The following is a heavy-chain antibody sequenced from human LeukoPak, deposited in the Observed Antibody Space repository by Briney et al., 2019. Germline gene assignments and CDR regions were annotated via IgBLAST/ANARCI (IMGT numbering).Heavy chain of an antibody. CDR2: IKQDGSEK. Sequence: GGSLRLSYAASVFTFSIYLMSWVRQAPGKGLEWVANIKQDGSEKYYVDSVKGRFTISRDNAKNSLYLQMNSLRAEDTAVYYCARAYTYYYDSSGYGHFDYWGQGTLVTVSS. CDR1: VFTFSIYL. D-gene: IGHD3-22*01. CDR3: ARAYTYYYDSSGYGHFDY. J-gene: IGHJ4*02. V-gene: IGHV3-7*04.